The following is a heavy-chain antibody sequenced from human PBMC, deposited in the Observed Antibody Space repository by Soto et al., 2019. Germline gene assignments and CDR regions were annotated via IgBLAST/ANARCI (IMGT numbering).Heavy chain of an antibody. CDR3: ARARITMVRGVIGYYYYGMDV. CDR1: GGSFSGYY. Sequence: KTSETLSLTCAVYGGSFSGYYWSWIRQPPGKGLEWIGEINHSGSTNYNPSLKSRVTISVDTSKNQFSLKLSSVTAADTAVYYCARARITMVRGVIGYYYYGMDVWGQGTTVTVS. J-gene: IGHJ6*02. D-gene: IGHD3-10*01. V-gene: IGHV4-34*01. CDR2: INHSGST.